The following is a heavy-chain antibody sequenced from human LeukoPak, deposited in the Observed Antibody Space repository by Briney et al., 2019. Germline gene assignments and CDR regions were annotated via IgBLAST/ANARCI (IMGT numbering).Heavy chain of an antibody. Sequence: PGGSLRLSCAASGFTFNDYSMHWVRQAPGKGLEWVAGISWNSGSIGYGDSVKGRFTISRDHAQNSLYLHKNSLRAEDTALYYCAKDQLEYSSGWFDYWGQGTLVTVSS. CDR3: AKDQLEYSSGWFDY. V-gene: IGHV3-9*01. D-gene: IGHD6-19*01. J-gene: IGHJ4*02. CDR2: ISWNSGSI. CDR1: GFTFNDYS.